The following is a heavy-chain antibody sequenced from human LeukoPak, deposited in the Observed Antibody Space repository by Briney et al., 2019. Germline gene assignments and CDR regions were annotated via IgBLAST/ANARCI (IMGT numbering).Heavy chain of an antibody. V-gene: IGHV3-30*03. Sequence: GGSLRLSCTASGFTFSSYGMHWVRQAPGKGLEWVAVISYDGSNKYCADSVKGRFTISRDNSKNTLYVQMNSLRAEDTAVYYCARDPAKFWSGHDYWGQGTLVTVSS. J-gene: IGHJ4*02. CDR3: ARDPAKFWSGHDY. CDR2: ISYDGSNK. CDR1: GFTFSSYG. D-gene: IGHD3-3*01.